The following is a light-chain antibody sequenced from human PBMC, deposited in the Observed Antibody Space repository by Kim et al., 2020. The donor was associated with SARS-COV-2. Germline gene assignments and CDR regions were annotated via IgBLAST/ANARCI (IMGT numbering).Light chain of an antibody. J-gene: IGLJ2*01. V-gene: IGLV2-14*03. CDR2: AVN. Sequence: ITISCTGTSSDIGDYKSVSWYQQHPGNAPKLIIYAVNDRPSGISSRFSGSKSGNTASLTISGLQAEDEAQYYCSSYTRSNNLYVIFGGGTQLTVL. CDR3: SSYTRSNNLYVI. CDR1: SSDIGDYKS.